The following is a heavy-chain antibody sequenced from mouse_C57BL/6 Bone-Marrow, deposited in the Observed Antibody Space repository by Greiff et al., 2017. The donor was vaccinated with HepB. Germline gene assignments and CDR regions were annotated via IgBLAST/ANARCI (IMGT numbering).Heavy chain of an antibody. J-gene: IGHJ2*01. CDR1: GFTFTDYY. CDR3: ARQGVWDVDRYFDY. Sequence: EVQGVESGPVLVKPGPSVKISCKASGFTFTDYYMHWVKQSHGKSLEWIGLVYPYNGGTSYNQKFKGKATLTVDTSSSTAYMELNSLTSEDSAVYYCARQGVWDVDRYFDYWGQGTTLTVSS. CDR2: VYPYNGGT. D-gene: IGHD4-1*01. V-gene: IGHV1-36*01.